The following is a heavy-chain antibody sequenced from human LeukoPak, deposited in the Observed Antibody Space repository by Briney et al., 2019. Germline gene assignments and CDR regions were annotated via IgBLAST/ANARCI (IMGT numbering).Heavy chain of an antibody. Sequence: GGSLRLSCSASGFTFSSYAMHWVRQAPGKGLEYVSAISSNGGSTYYADSVKGRFTISRDNSKNTLYLQMSSLRAEDTAVYYRVKDQHGYYDSSGMDYWGQGTLVTVSS. CDR2: ISSNGGST. D-gene: IGHD3-22*01. J-gene: IGHJ4*02. CDR1: GFTFSSYA. V-gene: IGHV3-64D*06. CDR3: VKDQHGYYDSSGMDY.